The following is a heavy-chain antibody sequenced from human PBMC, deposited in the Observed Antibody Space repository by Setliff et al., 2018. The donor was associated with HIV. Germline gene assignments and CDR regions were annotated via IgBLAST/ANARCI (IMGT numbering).Heavy chain of an antibody. CDR1: GGSISRSSYH. Sequence: SETLSLTCTVSGGSISRSSYHWGWIRQPPGKGLEWIGSFYYSGNTYYNPSLKSRVTISVDTSKNQFSLKLTSVTAADTAVYYCARGPRPVDVDYYYMDVWGKGTTVTVSS. CDR2: FYYSGNT. V-gene: IGHV4-39*01. J-gene: IGHJ6*03. CDR3: ARGPRPVDVDYYYMDV.